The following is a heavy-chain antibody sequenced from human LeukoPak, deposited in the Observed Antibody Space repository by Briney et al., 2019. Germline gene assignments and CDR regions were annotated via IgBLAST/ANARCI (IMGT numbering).Heavy chain of an antibody. CDR1: GYTFTSYD. J-gene: IGHJ4*02. D-gene: IGHD3-9*01. CDR2: MNPNSGNT. Sequence: ASVKVSCKASGYTFTSYDINWVRQATGQGLEWMGWMNPNSGNTGYAQKFQGRVIMTRNTSISTAYMELSSLRSEDTAVYYCARAPLSVLRYFDWLHGPIDYWGQGTLVTVSS. CDR3: ARAPLSVLRYFDWLHGPIDY. V-gene: IGHV1-8*01.